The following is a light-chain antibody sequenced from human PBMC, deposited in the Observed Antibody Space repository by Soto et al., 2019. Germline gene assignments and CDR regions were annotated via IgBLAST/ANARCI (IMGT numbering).Light chain of an antibody. CDR1: QTISSW. Sequence: QMTHSPSSLSASVGDRVTITCRASQTISSWLAWYQQKPGKAPKLLIYKASTLKSGVPSRFSGSGSGTEFTLTISSLQPDDFATYYCQQYNSYSEAFGQGTKVDIK. CDR3: QQYNSYSEA. CDR2: KAS. J-gene: IGKJ1*01. V-gene: IGKV1-5*03.